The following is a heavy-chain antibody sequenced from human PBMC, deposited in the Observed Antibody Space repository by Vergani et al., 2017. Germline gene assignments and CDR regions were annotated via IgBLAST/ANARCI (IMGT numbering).Heavy chain of an antibody. CDR2: ISSSSSYI. J-gene: IGHJ4*02. V-gene: IGHV3-21*01. CDR1: GFTFSSYS. D-gene: IGHD6-6*01. CDR3: AGGGLKAAPGY. Sequence: EVQLVESGGGLVKPGGSLRLSCAASGFTFSSYSMNWVRQAPGKGLEWVSSISSSSSYIYYADSVKGRFTISRDNAKNSLYLQMNSLRAEDTAVYYCAGGGLKAAPGYWGQGTLVTVSS.